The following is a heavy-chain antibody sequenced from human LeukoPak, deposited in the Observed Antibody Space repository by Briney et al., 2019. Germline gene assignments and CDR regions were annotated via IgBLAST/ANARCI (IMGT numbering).Heavy chain of an antibody. J-gene: IGHJ6*02. D-gene: IGHD3-16*01. Sequence: GGSLRLSCAASGFTFSSYWMNWARQAPGKGLEWVASINHNGNVNYYVDSVKGRFTISRDNAKNSLYLQMSNLRAEDTAVYFCARGGGMDVWGQGATVTVSS. V-gene: IGHV3-7*03. CDR2: INHNGNVN. CDR1: GFTFSSYW. CDR3: ARGGGMDV.